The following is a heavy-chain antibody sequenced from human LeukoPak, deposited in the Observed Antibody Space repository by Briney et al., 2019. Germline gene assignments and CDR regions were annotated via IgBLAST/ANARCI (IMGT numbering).Heavy chain of an antibody. CDR2: ISDSGSIT. CDR3: AKDARRTSGWYFFDY. D-gene: IGHD6-19*01. V-gene: IGHV3-23*01. CDR1: GFAFSSQA. Sequence: GGSLRLPCAASGFAFSSQAMGWVRQAPGKGLEWVSVISDSGSITYYADSVKGRFNISRDNSKNTLFLQMNSLRAEDTAVYYCAKDARRTSGWYFFDYWGQGTLVTVSS. J-gene: IGHJ4*02.